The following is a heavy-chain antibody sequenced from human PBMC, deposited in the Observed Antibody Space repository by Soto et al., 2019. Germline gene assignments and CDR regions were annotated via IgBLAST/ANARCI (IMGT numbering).Heavy chain of an antibody. V-gene: IGHV3-30-3*01. D-gene: IGHD3-16*01. CDR3: ARTVTFGGLTVDY. CDR1: GFTFRTYA. Sequence: GGSLRLSCAASGFTFRTYAFHWVRQAPGKGLEWVAVISYDGGNKYYADSVKGRFTISRDNSKNTLYLQMNGLRAEDTAVYYCARTVTFGGLTVDYWGQGTLVTVSS. CDR2: ISYDGGNK. J-gene: IGHJ4*02.